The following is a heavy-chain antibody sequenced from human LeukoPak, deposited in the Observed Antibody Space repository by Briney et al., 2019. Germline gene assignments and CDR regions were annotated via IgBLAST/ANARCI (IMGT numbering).Heavy chain of an antibody. CDR2: IYTSEST. J-gene: IGHJ4*01. CDR3: ARVAEGGDYFDY. Sequence: SETLSLTCTVSGGFISSGSHYWSWIRQPAGKGLEWIGRIYTSESTNYNPSLKSRVTISVDTSKNQFSLRLSSVTAADTAVYYCARVAEGGDYFDYWGQGTLVTVSS. CDR1: GGFISSGSHY. V-gene: IGHV4-61*02. D-gene: IGHD3-16*01.